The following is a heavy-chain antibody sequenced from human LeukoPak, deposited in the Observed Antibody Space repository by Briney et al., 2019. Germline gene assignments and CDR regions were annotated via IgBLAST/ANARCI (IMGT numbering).Heavy chain of an antibody. D-gene: IGHD2/OR15-2a*01. CDR3: ATEKYCTSSTCLYHFQY. J-gene: IGHJ4*02. CDR1: GFTFRRYW. CDR2: IKQDGSER. Sequence: GGSLRLSCAASGFTFRRYWMTWVRQAPGKGLEWVANIKQDGSERNYVDSVEGRFTISRDNAKNSLYLQMNSLRVEDTAVYYCATEKYCTSSTCLYHFQYWGQGTLVTVSS. V-gene: IGHV3-7*01.